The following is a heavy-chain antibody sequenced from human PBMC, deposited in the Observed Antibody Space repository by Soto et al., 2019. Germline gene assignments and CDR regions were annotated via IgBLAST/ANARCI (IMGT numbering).Heavy chain of an antibody. CDR2: INPNSGGT. J-gene: IGHJ2*01. V-gene: IGHV1-2*04. CDR1: GYTFTGYY. Sequence: ASVKVSCKASGYTFTGYYMHWVRQAPGQGLEWMGWINPNSGGTNYAQKFQGWVTMTRDTSISTAYMELSRLRSDDTAVYYCACCVIQVNGDGHYYFDFWGRGTTDTVSS. D-gene: IGHD3-10*01. CDR3: ACCVIQVNGDGHYYFDF.